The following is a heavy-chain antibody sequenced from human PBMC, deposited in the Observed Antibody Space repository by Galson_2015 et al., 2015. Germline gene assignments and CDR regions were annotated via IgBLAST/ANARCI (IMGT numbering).Heavy chain of an antibody. CDR2: ISYDGSNK. J-gene: IGHJ3*02. CDR3: AKDNLFWSGYDILTGPPRSAFDI. CDR1: GFTFSSYA. V-gene: IGHV3-30-3*01. Sequence: SLRLSCAASGFTFSSYAMHWVRQAPGKGLEWVAVISYDGSNKYYADSVKGRFTISRDNAKNSLYLQMNSLRAEDTALYYCAKDNLFWSGYDILTGPPRSAFDIWGQGTMVTVSS. D-gene: IGHD3-9*01.